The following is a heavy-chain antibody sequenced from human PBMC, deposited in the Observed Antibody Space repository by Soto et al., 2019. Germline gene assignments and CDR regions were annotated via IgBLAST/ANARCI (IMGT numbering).Heavy chain of an antibody. V-gene: IGHV4-31*03. D-gene: IGHD1-26*01. CDR3: ACLRRGSYYYFDY. Sequence: KPSETLSLTCTVSGGSTSSGGYYWSWIRQHPGKGLEWIGYIYHSGSTYYNPSLKSRVTISVDTSKNQFSLKLSSVTAADTAVYYCACLRRGSYYYFDYWGQGTLVTVSS. CDR1: GGSTSSGGYY. J-gene: IGHJ4*02. CDR2: IYHSGST.